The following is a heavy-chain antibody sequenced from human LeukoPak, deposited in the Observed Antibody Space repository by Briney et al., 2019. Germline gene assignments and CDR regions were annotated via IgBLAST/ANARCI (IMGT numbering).Heavy chain of an antibody. D-gene: IGHD3-22*01. CDR3: ARSYYDSSGYYYRTLDY. J-gene: IGHJ4*02. Sequence: GGSLRLSCAASGFTFSSYGMHWVRQAPGKGLEWVAVISYDGSNKYCADSVKGRFTISRDNSKNTLYLQMNSLRAEDTAVYYCARSYYDSSGYYYRTLDYWGQGTLVTVSS. V-gene: IGHV3-30*03. CDR1: GFTFSSYG. CDR2: ISYDGSNK.